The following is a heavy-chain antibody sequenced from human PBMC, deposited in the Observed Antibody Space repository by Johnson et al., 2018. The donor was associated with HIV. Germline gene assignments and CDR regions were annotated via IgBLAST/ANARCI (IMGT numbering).Heavy chain of an antibody. CDR3: AKDQSDYGEAPGAFDI. V-gene: IGHV3-23*04. Sequence: VQLVESGGDLEQPGGSLRLSCAASGFRFSSHAMIWVRQPPGKGLEWVSGIRGNGDSTFYADSVKGRFTMSRDNSKNTVYLQMNSLRAEDTAVYYCAKDQSDYGEAPGAFDIWGQGTMVTVSS. D-gene: IGHD4-17*01. CDR1: GFRFSSHA. CDR2: IRGNGDST. J-gene: IGHJ3*02.